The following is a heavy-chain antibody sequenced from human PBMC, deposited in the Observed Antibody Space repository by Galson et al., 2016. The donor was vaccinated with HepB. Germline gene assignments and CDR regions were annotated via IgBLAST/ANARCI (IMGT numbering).Heavy chain of an antibody. CDR3: ARARVVTGIYDAFNV. D-gene: IGHD2-21*02. CDR2: VSPDGDKG. V-gene: IGHV3-30*04. J-gene: IGHJ3*01. Sequence: SLRLSCAASGFTFSSFTMHWVRRAPGTGLEWLALVSPDGDKGYYAHSVKGRFSISRDNSRNTLYLHINSLRPDGTATYFCARARVVTGIYDAFNVWGQGTVVTVAS. CDR1: GFTFSSFT.